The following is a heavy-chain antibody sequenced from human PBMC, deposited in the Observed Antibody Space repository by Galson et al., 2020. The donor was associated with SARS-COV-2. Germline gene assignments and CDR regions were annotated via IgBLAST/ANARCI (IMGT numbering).Heavy chain of an antibody. Sequence: GSTNYHPSLEGRVTISLDTSKNQFSLQLTSVTAADTAVYYCAGSESYYNPYYFDFWGQGTLVTVSS. CDR3: AGSESYYNPYYFDF. V-gene: IGHV4-4*09. J-gene: IGHJ4*02. CDR2: GST. D-gene: IGHD3-10*01.